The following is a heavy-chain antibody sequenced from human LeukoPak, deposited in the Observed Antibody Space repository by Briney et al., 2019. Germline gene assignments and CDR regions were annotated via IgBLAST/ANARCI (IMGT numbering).Heavy chain of an antibody. CDR2: ISPYNGNT. D-gene: IGHD6-13*01. CDR3: ARDGSSWFY. Sequence: ASVKVSCKASGYTFTNYDISWVRQAPGQGLEWMGWISPYNGNTNYAQKLQGRVTMTTDTSTSTAYMELWSLRSDDTAMYYCARDGSSWFYCGQGTLVTVSS. J-gene: IGHJ4*02. CDR1: GYTFTNYD. V-gene: IGHV1-18*01.